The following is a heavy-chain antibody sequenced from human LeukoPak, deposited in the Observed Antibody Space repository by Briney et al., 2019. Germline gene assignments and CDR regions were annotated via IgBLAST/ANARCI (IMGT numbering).Heavy chain of an antibody. J-gene: IGHJ3*02. CDR3: AKDGGSDPDSFDI. CDR1: GFSFTTYW. Sequence: GGSLRLSCAASGFSFTTYWMGWVRQAPGKGLEWVANINQDESSQYYVDAVRGRFTISRDNTKNSLYLQMNSLGAEDTAVYYCAKDGGSDPDSFDIWGQGTMVTVSS. V-gene: IGHV3-7*01. CDR2: INQDESSQ. D-gene: IGHD2-15*01.